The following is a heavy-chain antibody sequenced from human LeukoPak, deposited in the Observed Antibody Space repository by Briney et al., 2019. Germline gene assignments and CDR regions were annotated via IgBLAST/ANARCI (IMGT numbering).Heavy chain of an antibody. D-gene: IGHD6-19*01. CDR2: INSDGSST. CDR3: ARGQWLVLMGIDY. Sequence: GGSLRLSCALSLVTFSSYWMHWVRQAPGKGLVWVSRINSDGSSTSYADSVKGRFTISRDNAKNTLYLQMNSLRAEDTAVYYCARGQWLVLMGIDYWGQGTLVTVSS. J-gene: IGHJ4*02. CDR1: LVTFSSYW. V-gene: IGHV3-74*01.